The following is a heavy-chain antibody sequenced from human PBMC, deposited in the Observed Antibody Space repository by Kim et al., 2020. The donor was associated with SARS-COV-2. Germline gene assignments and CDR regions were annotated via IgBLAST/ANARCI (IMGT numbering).Heavy chain of an antibody. CDR1: GGSISSGGYY. J-gene: IGHJ5*02. Sequence: SETLSLTCTVSGGSISSGGYYWSWIRQHPGKGLEWIGYIYYSGSTYYNPSLKSRVTISVDTSKNQFSLKLSSVTAADTAVYYCAREVLVTMVRGVITPWVQGTLVTVSS. V-gene: IGHV4-31*03. CDR2: IYYSGST. D-gene: IGHD3-10*01. CDR3: AREVLVTMVRGVITP.